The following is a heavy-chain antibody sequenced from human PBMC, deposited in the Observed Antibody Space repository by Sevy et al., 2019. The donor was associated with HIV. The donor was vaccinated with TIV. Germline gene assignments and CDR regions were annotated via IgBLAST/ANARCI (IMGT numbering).Heavy chain of an antibody. V-gene: IGHV4-34*01. J-gene: IGHJ6*02. CDR2: INHSGST. CDR1: GGSFSGYY. D-gene: IGHD2-2*01. Sequence: QSQTLSLTCAVYGGSFSGYYWSWIRQPPGKGLEWIGEINHSGSTNYNPSLKSRVTISVDTSKNQFSLKLSSVTAADTAVYYCARLNIVVVPAAILGMDVWGQGTTVTVSS. CDR3: ARLNIVVVPAAILGMDV.